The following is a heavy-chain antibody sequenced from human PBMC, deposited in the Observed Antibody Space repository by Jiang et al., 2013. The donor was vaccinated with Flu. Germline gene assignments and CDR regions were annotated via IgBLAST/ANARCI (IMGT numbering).Heavy chain of an antibody. CDR2: IYYSGST. D-gene: IGHD5-12*01. V-gene: IGHV4-59*08. Sequence: YIYYSGSTNYNPSLKSRVTISVDTSKNQFSLKLSSVTAADTAVYYCARRRRGYSGYESWFDPWGQGTLVTVSS. CDR3: ARRRRGYSGYESWFDP. J-gene: IGHJ5*02.